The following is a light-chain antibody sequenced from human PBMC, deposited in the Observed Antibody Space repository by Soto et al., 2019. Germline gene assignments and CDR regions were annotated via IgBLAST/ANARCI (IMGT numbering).Light chain of an antibody. Sequence: QSVLTQPASVSGSPGQSITIACTGTSTEVGAYDYVSWYQQHPGKAPKLLIYGVKNRPSGVSYRFSASKSAFTASLTISGLQAEDEANYYCSPYTTSYFYVFGAGTKVTV. CDR3: SPYTTSYFYV. V-gene: IGLV2-14*01. CDR1: STEVGAYDY. CDR2: GVK. J-gene: IGLJ1*01.